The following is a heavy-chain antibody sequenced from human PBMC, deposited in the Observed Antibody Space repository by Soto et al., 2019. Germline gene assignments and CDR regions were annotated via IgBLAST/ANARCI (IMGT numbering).Heavy chain of an antibody. V-gene: IGHV1-69*01. CDR3: ARVAPYYYGSGSYYFDY. J-gene: IGHJ4*02. Sequence: QVQLVQSGAEVRKPGSSVKVSCKASGGTFSRHAISWVRQAPGQGLEWMGGIIPIFGTANHAQKFQGRVTIIADESTSTVYMELSSLRSEDTAMYYCARVAPYYYGSGSYYFDYWGQGTLVTVSS. CDR1: GGTFSRHA. D-gene: IGHD3-10*01. CDR2: IIPIFGTA.